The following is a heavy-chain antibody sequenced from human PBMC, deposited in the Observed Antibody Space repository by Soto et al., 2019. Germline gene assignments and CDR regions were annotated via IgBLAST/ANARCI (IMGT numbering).Heavy chain of an antibody. Sequence: PGGSLRLSCAASGFTFSSYAMSWVRQAPGKGLEWVSAISGSGGSTYYADSVKGRFTISRDNSKNTLYLQMGSLRAEDMGVYFCAREVVAATYDYWGQGTLVTVSS. J-gene: IGHJ4*02. CDR3: AREVVAATYDY. CDR1: GFTFSSYA. CDR2: ISGSGGST. V-gene: IGHV3-23*01. D-gene: IGHD2-15*01.